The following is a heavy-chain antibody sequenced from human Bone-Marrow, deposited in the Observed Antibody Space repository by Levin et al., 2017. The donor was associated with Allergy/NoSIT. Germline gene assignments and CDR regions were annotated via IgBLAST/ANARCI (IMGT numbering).Heavy chain of an antibody. CDR1: GFTFDDYA. D-gene: IGHD2-21*01. Sequence: GGSLRLSCAASGFTFDDYAIHWIRQPPGKGLEWVSGVYWNSGIIGYAASVKGRFTISRDNARNSVSLLMNTLRPEDTALYYCVRDAYSGDLGYFTHWGQGTLVTVSS. CDR3: VRDAYSGDLGYFTH. CDR2: VYWNSGII. V-gene: IGHV3-9*01. J-gene: IGHJ4*02.